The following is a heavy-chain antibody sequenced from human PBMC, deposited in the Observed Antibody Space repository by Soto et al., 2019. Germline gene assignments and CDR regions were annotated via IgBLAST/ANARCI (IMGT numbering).Heavy chain of an antibody. Sequence: QVQLQESGPGLVKPSETLSLSCTVSGGSISSYYWSWFRQSPGKRMEWIGYVHHSWGSSYNPSLQSRVAISLATPKSQFSLKVTSVTATDTAVYYCARQGFGPLHCLVDVWGQGTTVTVSS. J-gene: IGHJ6*02. CDR2: VHHSWGS. V-gene: IGHV4-59*08. D-gene: IGHD3-10*01. CDR1: GGSISSYY. CDR3: ARQGFGPLHCLVDV.